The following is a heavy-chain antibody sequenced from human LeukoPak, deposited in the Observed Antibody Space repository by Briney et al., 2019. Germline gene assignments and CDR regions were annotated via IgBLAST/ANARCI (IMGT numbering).Heavy chain of an antibody. CDR2: IFSNDEK. J-gene: IGHJ4*02. Sequence: SGPTLVKPTETLTQTCTVSGFSLSNARMGVSWIRQPPGKALEWLAHIFSNDEKSYSTSLKSRLTISKDTSKSQVVLTMTNMDPVDTATYYCARIDLYQLLYFDYWGQGTLVTVSS. CDR3: ARIDLYQLLYFDY. CDR1: GFSLSNARMG. D-gene: IGHD2-2*01. V-gene: IGHV2-26*01.